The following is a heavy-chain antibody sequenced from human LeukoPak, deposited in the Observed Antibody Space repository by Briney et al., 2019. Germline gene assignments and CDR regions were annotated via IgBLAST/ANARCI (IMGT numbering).Heavy chain of an antibody. J-gene: IGHJ5*02. V-gene: IGHV3-53*01. Sequence: PGGSLRLSCAASGFTFSSYSMNWVRQAPGKGLEWVSIFYIGGSTYYADSVKGRFTISRDNSKNTLYLQMKSLRAEDTAVYFCARSRDGYNFDDWGQGTLVTVSS. CDR1: GFTFSSYS. CDR2: FYIGGST. CDR3: ARSRDGYNFDD. D-gene: IGHD5-24*01.